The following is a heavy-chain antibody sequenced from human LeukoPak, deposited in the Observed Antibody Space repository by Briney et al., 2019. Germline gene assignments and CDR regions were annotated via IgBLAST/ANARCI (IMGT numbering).Heavy chain of an antibody. Sequence: GRRLRLSCAASGFTFSSYGMHWVRQAPGKGLEWVAVIWYDGSNKYYADSVKGRFTISRDNSKNTLYLQMNSLRAEDTAVYYCARERLAGRYFDYWGQGTLVTVSS. CDR3: ARERLAGRYFDY. D-gene: IGHD4-17*01. V-gene: IGHV3-33*01. CDR1: GFTFSSYG. CDR2: IWYDGSNK. J-gene: IGHJ4*02.